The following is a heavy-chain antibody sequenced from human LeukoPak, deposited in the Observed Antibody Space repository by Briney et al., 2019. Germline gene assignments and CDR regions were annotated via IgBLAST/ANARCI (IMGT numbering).Heavy chain of an antibody. V-gene: IGHV4-31*03. CDR1: GGSISSGGYY. D-gene: IGHD3-16*02. CDR3: ARDLSIYVWGSYRSSY. Sequence: PSQTLSLTCTVSGGSISSGGYYWSWIRQHPGKGLAWIGYIYYSGSTYYNPSLKSRVTISVDTSKNQFSLKLSSVTAADTAAYYCARDLSIYVWGSYRSSYWGQGTLVTVSS. CDR2: IYYSGST. J-gene: IGHJ4*02.